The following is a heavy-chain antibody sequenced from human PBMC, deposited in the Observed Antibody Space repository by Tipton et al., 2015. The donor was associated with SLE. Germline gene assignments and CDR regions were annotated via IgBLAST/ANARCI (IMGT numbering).Heavy chain of an antibody. D-gene: IGHD4-11*01. V-gene: IGHV4-59*01. CDR2: IYYSGST. Sequence: LRLSCTVSGGSISSYYWSWIRQPPGKGLEWIGYIYYSGSTNYNPSLKSRVTISVDTSKNQFSLKLSSVTAADTAVYYCARGFTVTGRGYYYYYYMDVWGKGTTVTVSS. CDR1: GGSISSYY. J-gene: IGHJ6*03. CDR3: ARGFTVTGRGYYYYYYMDV.